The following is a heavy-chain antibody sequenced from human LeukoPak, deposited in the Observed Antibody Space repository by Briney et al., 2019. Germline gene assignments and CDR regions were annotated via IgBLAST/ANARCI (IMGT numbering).Heavy chain of an antibody. J-gene: IGHJ3*02. CDR1: GGSISSGGYS. CDR2: IYHSGST. V-gene: IGHV4-30-2*01. Sequence: SETLSLTCAVSGGSISSGGYSWSWVRQPPGKGLEWIGYIYHSGSTYYNPSLKSRVTISVDRSKNQFSLKLSSVTAADTAVYYWARGLDTVTTANAFDIWGQGTMVTVSS. D-gene: IGHD4-17*01. CDR3: ARGLDTVTTANAFDI.